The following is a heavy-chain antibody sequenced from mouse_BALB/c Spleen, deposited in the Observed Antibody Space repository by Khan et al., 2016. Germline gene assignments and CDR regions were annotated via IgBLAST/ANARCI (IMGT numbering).Heavy chain of an antibody. D-gene: IGHD2-4*01. CDR1: GFTFSDAW. J-gene: IGHJ4*01. V-gene: IGHV6-6*01. CDR3: IRYDHDAVDY. CDR2: IRGETNNHAI. Sequence: EVQLQESGGGLVQPGGSMKLSCAASGFTFSDAWMDWVRQSPERGLEWVAEIRGETNNHAIYYTEYEKGRFTISRDDYKSSVYLQMNSLRPEDTGIYYCIRYDHDAVDYWGQGTSVTV.